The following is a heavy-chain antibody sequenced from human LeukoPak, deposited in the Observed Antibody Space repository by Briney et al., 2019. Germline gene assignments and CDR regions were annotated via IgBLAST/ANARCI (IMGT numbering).Heavy chain of an antibody. CDR2: ISARGGST. CDR3: AKDEEVTGTNLGLILDAFDI. D-gene: IGHD1-20*01. V-gene: IGHV3-23*01. Sequence: GGSLRLSVAASGLTFRGFAMSWVRRAPGRGRGGVPAISARGGSTYYADSVKGRFTISRDNSKNTLYLQMNSLRAEDTAVYFCAKDEEVTGTNLGLILDAFDIWGQGTMVTVSS. J-gene: IGHJ3*02. CDR1: GLTFRGFA.